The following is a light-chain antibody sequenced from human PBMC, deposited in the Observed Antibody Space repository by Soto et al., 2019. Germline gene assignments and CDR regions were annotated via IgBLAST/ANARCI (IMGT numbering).Light chain of an antibody. J-gene: IGLJ3*02. CDR1: RSNIGSNA. V-gene: IGLV1-44*01. Sequence: QSVLTQPPSASGTPGQRVTISCSGSRSNIGSNAVSWYQQLPGTAPKLLIYNNNQRPSGVPDRFSGSKSGTSASLAISGLQSEDEADDYCAAWDDSLNARGVFGGGTKLTVL. CDR2: NNN. CDR3: AAWDDSLNARGV.